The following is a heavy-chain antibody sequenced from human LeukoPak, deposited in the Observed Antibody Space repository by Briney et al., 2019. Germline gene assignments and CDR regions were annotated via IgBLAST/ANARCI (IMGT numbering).Heavy chain of an antibody. Sequence: SETLSLTCTVSGGSISSGDYYWTWIRQPPGKGLEWIGYIYYSGSSYYNPSLKSRLIISVDTSKNQFSLKLSSVTAADTAVYYCARGLGSSWYGDWGQGTLVTVSS. V-gene: IGHV4-30-4*01. D-gene: IGHD6-13*01. J-gene: IGHJ4*02. CDR2: IYYSGSS. CDR3: ARGLGSSWYGD. CDR1: GGSISSGDYY.